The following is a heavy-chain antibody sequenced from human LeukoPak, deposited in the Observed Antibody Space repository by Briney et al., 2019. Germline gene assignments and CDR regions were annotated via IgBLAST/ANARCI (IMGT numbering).Heavy chain of an antibody. Sequence: ASVKVSCKASGYTFTSYYIHWVRQAPGQGLEWIGIINPNDGSTSYSQTVHGRVTMTRDMSTNTAYMELSSLRSEDPAVYYCARVGDFGDYGGADWGQGTLVTVSS. CDR3: ARVGDFGDYGGAD. J-gene: IGHJ4*02. D-gene: IGHD4-17*01. CDR2: INPNDGST. CDR1: GYTFTSYY. V-gene: IGHV1-46*01.